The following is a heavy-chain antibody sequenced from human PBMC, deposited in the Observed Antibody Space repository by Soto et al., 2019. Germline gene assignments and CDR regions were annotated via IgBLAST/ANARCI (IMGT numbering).Heavy chain of an antibody. CDR1: GLTFSSYA. D-gene: IGHD2-15*01. CDR3: ARVPSSSGRAHFDY. V-gene: IGHV3-30-3*01. CDR2: ISYDGSNK. J-gene: IGHJ4*02. Sequence: QVQLVESGGAVVQPGRSLRLSCAASGLTFSSYAMHWVRQAPGKGLEWVAVISYDGSNKYYADSVKARFTISRDNSKNTLYLQMNSLRAEDTAVYYCARVPSSSGRAHFDYWGQGTLVTVSS.